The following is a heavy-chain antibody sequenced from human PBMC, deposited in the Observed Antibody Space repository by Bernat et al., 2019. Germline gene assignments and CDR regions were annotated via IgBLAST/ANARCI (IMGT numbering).Heavy chain of an antibody. D-gene: IGHD6-19*01. J-gene: IGHJ6*02. CDR3: ARSTERAVAIEYYYYYYGMDV. CDR1: GFIFSSYG. V-gene: IGHV3-33*01. CDR2: IWYAGSNK. Sequence: QVQLVESGGGVVQPGRSLRLSCAASGFIFSSYGMHWVRQAPGKGLEWVAVIWYAGSNKYYADSVKGRFTISRDSSKNTLYLQMNSLRAEDTAVYYCARSTERAVAIEYYYYYYGMDVWGQGTTVTISS.